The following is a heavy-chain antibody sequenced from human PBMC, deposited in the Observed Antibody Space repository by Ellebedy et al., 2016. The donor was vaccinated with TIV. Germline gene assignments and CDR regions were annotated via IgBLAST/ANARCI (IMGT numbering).Heavy chain of an antibody. CDR3: AKDKPPRYNGYDWDLDY. CDR2: LTWNSGSI. J-gene: IGHJ4*02. Sequence: GGSLRLXXAASGFTFDDYALHWVRQAPGKGLEWVSGLTWNSGSITYADSVKGRFTISRDNAKNSLYLQMNSLRGEDTALYYCAKDKPPRYNGYDWDLDYWGQGTLVTVSS. D-gene: IGHD5-12*01. V-gene: IGHV3-9*01. CDR1: GFTFDDYA.